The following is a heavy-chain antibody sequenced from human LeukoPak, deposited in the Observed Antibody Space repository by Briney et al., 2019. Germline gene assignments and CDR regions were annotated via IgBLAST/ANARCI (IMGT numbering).Heavy chain of an antibody. J-gene: IGHJ4*02. CDR2: ISGSGSST. CDR3: AKADGSYKTLIDY. D-gene: IGHD3-10*01. CDR1: GFTISICA. V-gene: IGHV3-23*01. Sequence: PGGTLRLSCAASGFTISICAMNWVRQAPGKGLEWVSGISGSGSSTYYADSVKGRFTISRDSSNNTVYLQMNSLRAEDTARYYCAKADGSYKTLIDYWGQGTLVTVS.